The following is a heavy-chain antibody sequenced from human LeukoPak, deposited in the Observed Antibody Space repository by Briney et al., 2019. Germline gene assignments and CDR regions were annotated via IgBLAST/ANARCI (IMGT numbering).Heavy chain of an antibody. CDR1: GYSIGSGYY. D-gene: IGHD1-26*01. J-gene: IGHJ4*02. Sequence: PSETLSLTCIVSGYSIGSGYYWVWIRQPPGKGLEWIGSIYHSGSTYYNPSLKSRVSISVDTSKNQFSMKVTSVTAADTAVYYCARRPWVGAADYWGQGTLVTVSS. V-gene: IGHV4-38-2*02. CDR3: ARRPWVGAADY. CDR2: IYHSGST.